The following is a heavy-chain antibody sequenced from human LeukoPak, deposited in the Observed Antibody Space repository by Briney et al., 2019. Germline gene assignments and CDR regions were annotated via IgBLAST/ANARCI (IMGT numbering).Heavy chain of an antibody. CDR3: ARDFAGTTSRYNCYAMDV. V-gene: IGHV1-2*02. D-gene: IGHD1-7*01. J-gene: IGHJ6*02. CDR2: INPNSGGT. CDR1: GYSFTDHS. Sequence: ASVKVSCKASGYSFTDHSMHWVRQAPGQGLEWIGWINPNSGGTNYAQKFQGRVTMTRDPSISTAYMELSRLRSDDTAVYYCARDFAGTTSRYNCYAMDVWGQGTTVTVSS.